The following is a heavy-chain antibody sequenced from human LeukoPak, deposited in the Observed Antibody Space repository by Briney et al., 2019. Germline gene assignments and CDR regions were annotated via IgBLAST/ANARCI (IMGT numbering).Heavy chain of an antibody. J-gene: IGHJ4*02. Sequence: GGSLRLSCAASGFTFSSYTMSWVRQAPGKGLEWVSTITTSDGNTYYADFVKGRFTVSRDNSKNTLFLQMNSLRAEDTAVYYCAKDGGLWVSAHWGDSWGRGTLVTVSS. CDR2: ITTSDGNT. D-gene: IGHD7-27*01. V-gene: IGHV3-23*01. CDR1: GFTFSSYT. CDR3: AKDGGLWVSAHWGDS.